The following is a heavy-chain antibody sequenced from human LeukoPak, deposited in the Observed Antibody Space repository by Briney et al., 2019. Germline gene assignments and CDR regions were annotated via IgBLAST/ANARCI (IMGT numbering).Heavy chain of an antibody. CDR3: ARDRRPTIYGGLDS. Sequence: PGGSLRLSCAASGFTFSDYYMSWIRQAPGKGLEWVANIKHDGSDSFYVDSVKGRFTISRDNSENSQYLQMHSLRVEDTAMYFCARDRRPTIYGGLDSWGQGTVVTVSS. J-gene: IGHJ4*02. V-gene: IGHV3-7*01. CDR2: IKHDGSDS. D-gene: IGHD4-17*01. CDR1: GFTFSDYY.